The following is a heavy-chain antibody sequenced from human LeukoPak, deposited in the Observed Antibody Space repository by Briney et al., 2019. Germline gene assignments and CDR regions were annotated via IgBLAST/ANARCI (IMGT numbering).Heavy chain of an antibody. CDR2: IYYSGST. CDR3: ARAGVGIRGVFNWFDP. V-gene: IGHV4-39*07. J-gene: IGHJ5*02. D-gene: IGHD3-10*01. Sequence: SETLSLTCTVSGGSISSSSYYWGWIRQPPGKGLEWNGSIYYSGSTYYNPSLKSRVTISVDTSKNQFSLKLSSVTAADTAVYYCARAGVGIRGVFNWFDPWGQGTLVTVSS. CDR1: GGSISSSSYY.